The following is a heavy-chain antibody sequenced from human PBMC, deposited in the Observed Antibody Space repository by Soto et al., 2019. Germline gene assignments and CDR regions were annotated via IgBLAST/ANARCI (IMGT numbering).Heavy chain of an antibody. J-gene: IGHJ4*02. CDR1: EFTFSSYA. CDR2: ISGSGGST. V-gene: IGHV3-23*01. Sequence: GGSLRLSCAASEFTFSSYAMSWVRQAPGKGLEWVSAISGSGGSTYYADSVKGRFTISRDNSKNTLYLQMNSLRAEDTAVYYCAKDRAWFGEVNDYWGQGTLVTVSS. D-gene: IGHD3-10*01. CDR3: AKDRAWFGEVNDY.